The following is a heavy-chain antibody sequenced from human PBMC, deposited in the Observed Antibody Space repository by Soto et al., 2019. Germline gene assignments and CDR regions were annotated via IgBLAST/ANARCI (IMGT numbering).Heavy chain of an antibody. V-gene: IGHV3-21*01. CDR2: ISTSSDYI. Sequence: EVQLVESGGGLVKPGGSLRLSCSASGFTFSSYSVNWVRQAPGKGLEWVSFISTSSDYIYYAASVKGRFTISRDNAKTSLFLEMSSLGAEDTAVYYCAREVRWSIDYYNGLDVWGRGTTVTVSS. CDR1: GFTFSSYS. J-gene: IGHJ6*02. D-gene: IGHD6-13*01. CDR3: AREVRWSIDYYNGLDV.